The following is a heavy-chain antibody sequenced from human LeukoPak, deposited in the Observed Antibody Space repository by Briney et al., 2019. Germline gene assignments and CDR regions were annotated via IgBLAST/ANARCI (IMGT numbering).Heavy chain of an antibody. CDR2: IYYSGST. Sequence: SETLSLTRTVSVGSLCSGVYYWSWIRQHPGTGLEWLGYIYYSGSTYFNPSFKRRVTISVDTSKNQFSLKLSSVTAADTAVYYCARVSRPVFAIVVVPAFDIWGQGTMVTVSS. CDR3: ARVSRPVFAIVVVPAFDI. D-gene: IGHD3-22*01. CDR1: VGSLCSGVYY. J-gene: IGHJ3*02. V-gene: IGHV4-31*03.